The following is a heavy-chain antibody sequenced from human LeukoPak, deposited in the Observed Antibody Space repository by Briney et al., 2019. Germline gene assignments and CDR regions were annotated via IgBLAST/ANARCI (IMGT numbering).Heavy chain of an antibody. V-gene: IGHV1-8*01. CDR2: MSPNSGNT. Sequence: GASVKVSCKASGYTFTSYDINWVRQATGQGLEWMGWMSPNSGNTGYAQKFQGRVTMTRNTSISTAYMELSSLRSEDTAVYYCARLEWLSRGYYYYMDVWGKGTTVTVSS. CDR1: GYTFTSYD. CDR3: ARLEWLSRGYYYYMDV. D-gene: IGHD3-3*01. J-gene: IGHJ6*03.